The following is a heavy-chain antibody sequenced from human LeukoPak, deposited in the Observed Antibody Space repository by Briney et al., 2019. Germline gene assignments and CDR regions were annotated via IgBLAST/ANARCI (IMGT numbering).Heavy chain of an antibody. CDR3: ATLGYDFDY. Sequence: SGPTLVNPTQTLTLTCTFSGFSLGTSRMRVSWIRQPPGKALEWLARIDWDDDKFYSTSLKTRLTISKDTSKNQVVLTMTNMDPVDTATYYCATLGYDFDYWRQGTLVTVSS. D-gene: IGHD5-12*01. CDR2: IDWDDDK. V-gene: IGHV2-70*04. CDR1: GFSLGTSRMR. J-gene: IGHJ4*02.